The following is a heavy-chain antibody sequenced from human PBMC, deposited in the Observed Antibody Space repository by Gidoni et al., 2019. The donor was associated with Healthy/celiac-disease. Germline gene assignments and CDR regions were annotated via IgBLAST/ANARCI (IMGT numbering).Heavy chain of an antibody. Sequence: QVQLQQWGAGLLKPSETLSLTCDVHGGSFSGYYWSWIRQPPGKGLEWIGEINHSGSTNYNPSLKSRVTISVDTSKNQFSLKLSSVTAADTAVYYCARVVRYYYYMDVWGKGTTVTVSS. CDR3: ARVVRYYYYMDV. CDR2: INHSGST. J-gene: IGHJ6*03. CDR1: GGSFSGYY. V-gene: IGHV4-34*01.